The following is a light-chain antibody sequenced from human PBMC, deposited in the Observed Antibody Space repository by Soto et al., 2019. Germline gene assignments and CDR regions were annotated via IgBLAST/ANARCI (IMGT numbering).Light chain of an antibody. CDR1: QTISSW. CDR3: QQLKNYPIT. CDR2: KAS. V-gene: IGKV1-5*03. Sequence: DIQMTQSPSTLSGSVGDRVTITCRASQTISSWLAWYQQKPEKAPKLLIYKASTLKSGVPSRFSGSGSGTDFTLTISSLQPEDFAIYFCQQLKNYPITFGQGTRLEIK. J-gene: IGKJ5*01.